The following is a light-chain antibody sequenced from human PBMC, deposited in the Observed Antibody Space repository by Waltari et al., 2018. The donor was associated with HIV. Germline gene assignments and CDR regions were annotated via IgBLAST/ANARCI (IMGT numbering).Light chain of an antibody. V-gene: IGLV2-23*02. CDR1: SSDVGTYNL. J-gene: IGLJ3*02. CDR2: EVS. Sequence: QSALTQPASVSGSPGQSITIPCTGTSSDVGTYNLVSWYQQRPGKAPKLIISEVSQRPAGVSNHFSGSKSANTASLTISGLQAEDEADYYCCSYAGSTSWVFGGGTKLTVL. CDR3: CSYAGSTSWV.